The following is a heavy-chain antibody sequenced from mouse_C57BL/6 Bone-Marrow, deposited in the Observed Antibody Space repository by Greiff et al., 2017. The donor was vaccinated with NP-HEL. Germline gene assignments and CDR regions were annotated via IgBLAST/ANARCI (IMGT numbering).Heavy chain of an antibody. Sequence: QVQLQQPGAELVRPGSSVKLSCKASGYTITSYWMHWVKQRPIQGLEWIGNIDPSDSETHYNQTFKEKATLTVDKSTSTASMQLSSLTSEDSAVSYCAEGGKPCSSYVMDYWGQGTSVTVSS. D-gene: IGHD2-1*01. CDR2: IDPSDSET. CDR3: AEGGKPCSSYVMDY. J-gene: IGHJ4*01. V-gene: IGHV1-52*01. CDR1: GYTITSYW.